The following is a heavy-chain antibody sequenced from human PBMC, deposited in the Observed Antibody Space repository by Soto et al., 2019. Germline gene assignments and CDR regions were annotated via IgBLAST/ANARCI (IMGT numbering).Heavy chain of an antibody. CDR2: IYWDDDK. J-gene: IGHJ4*02. Sequence: QITLKESGPTLVKPTQTLTLTCTFSGFSLSTSGVGVGWIRQPPGKALEWLALIYWDDDKRYSPSLKSRLTITKDNSKNQVVLTMTNMDPVDTATYYCAHSSFDDDDILTGFDYWGQGTLVTVSS. D-gene: IGHD3-9*01. CDR3: AHSSFDDDDILTGFDY. V-gene: IGHV2-5*02. CDR1: GFSLSTSGVG.